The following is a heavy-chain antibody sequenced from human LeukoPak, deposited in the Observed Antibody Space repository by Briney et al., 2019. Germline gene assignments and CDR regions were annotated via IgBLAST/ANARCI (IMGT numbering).Heavy chain of an antibody. CDR1: GFVFSSYS. J-gene: IGHJ4*02. Sequence: GGSLRLSCAASGFVFSSYSMNWVRQAPGKGLEWVSSISSSSSYIYYADSVKGRFTISRDNAKNSLYLQMNSLRAEDTAVYYCATTPRAMTTVTTGYWGQGTLVTVSS. D-gene: IGHD4-17*01. CDR3: ATTPRAMTTVTTGY. CDR2: ISSSSSYI. V-gene: IGHV3-21*01.